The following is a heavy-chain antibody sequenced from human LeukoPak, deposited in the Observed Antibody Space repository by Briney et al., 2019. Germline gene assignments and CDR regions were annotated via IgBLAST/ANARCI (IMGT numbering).Heavy chain of an antibody. CDR1: GFTFSSYA. V-gene: IGHV3-23*01. J-gene: IGHJ5*02. Sequence: GGSLRLSCAASGFTFSSYAMSWVRQAPGKGPEWVSAISGSGGSTYYADSVKGRFTISRDNSKNTLYLQMNSLRAEDTAVYYCAKTYCSSTSCDFGWFDPWGQGTLVTVSS. D-gene: IGHD2-2*01. CDR3: AKTYCSSTSCDFGWFDP. CDR2: ISGSGGST.